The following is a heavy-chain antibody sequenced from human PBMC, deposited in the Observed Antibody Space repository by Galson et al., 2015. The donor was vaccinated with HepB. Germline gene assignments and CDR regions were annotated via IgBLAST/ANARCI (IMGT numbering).Heavy chain of an antibody. Sequence: SLRLSCAASGFTFSDYALSWVRQVPGTGLEWVAGISGSAGRRYYADFVKGRFTISRDNSNNTLWLQMNSLRVEDTAVYYCVKGNSGYYSYYFDYWGQGTLVTVSS. D-gene: IGHD3-22*01. CDR2: ISGSAGRR. V-gene: IGHV3-23*01. J-gene: IGHJ4*02. CDR3: VKGNSGYYSYYFDY. CDR1: GFTFSDYA.